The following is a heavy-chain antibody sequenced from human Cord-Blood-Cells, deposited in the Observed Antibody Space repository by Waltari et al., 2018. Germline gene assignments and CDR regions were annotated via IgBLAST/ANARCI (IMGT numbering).Heavy chain of an antibody. CDR2: IYHSGIP. V-gene: IGHV4-38-2*01. CDR1: GYSISSGYY. Sequence: QVQLQESGPGLVKPSETLSLTCAVSGYSISSGYYWGWIRQPPGKGLEWIGSIYHSGIPYDNPSLKSRVTLSVDTAKSQFSLKLSSGTAADTAVYYCARGSGHSSGWYDDYWGQGTLVTVSS. CDR3: ARGSGHSSGWYDDY. J-gene: IGHJ4*02. D-gene: IGHD6-19*01.